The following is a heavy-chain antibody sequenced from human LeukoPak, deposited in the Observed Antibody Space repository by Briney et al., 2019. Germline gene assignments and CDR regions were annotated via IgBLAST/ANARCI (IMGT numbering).Heavy chain of an antibody. V-gene: IGHV1-18*01. CDR1: GYTFTSYG. CDR2: IGAYNGNT. J-gene: IGHJ5*02. CDR3: ARVKFIAAAGNDNGFDP. D-gene: IGHD6-13*01. Sequence: ASVKVSCKASGYTFTSYGISWVRQATGQGLEWMGWIGAYNGNTNYAQKLQGRVTMTTDTSTSTAYMELRSLRSDDTAVYYCARVKFIAAAGNDNGFDPWGQGTLVTVSS.